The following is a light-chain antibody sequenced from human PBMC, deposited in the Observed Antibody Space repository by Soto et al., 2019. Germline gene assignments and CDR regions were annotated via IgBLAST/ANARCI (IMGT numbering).Light chain of an antibody. Sequence: DIQMTQSPSTLSASVGDTVTITCRASQTISGWLAWYQQRPGKAPNLLIFDASTLESGVPSRFSGSRSGTTFTLSISSLQSDDFDTYYCLRYKGYYRKFGQGTKVDI. V-gene: IGKV1-5*01. J-gene: IGKJ1*01. CDR3: LRYKGYYRK. CDR2: DAS. CDR1: QTISGW.